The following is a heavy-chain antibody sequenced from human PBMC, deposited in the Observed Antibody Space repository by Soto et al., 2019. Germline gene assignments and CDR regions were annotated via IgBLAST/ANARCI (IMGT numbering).Heavy chain of an antibody. Sequence: PGGSLRLSCAASGFTFSHYWMSWVRQAPGKGLEWVANINQDGSEKYYVDSVRGRFTVSRDNAKSSLFLQMNSLRAEDTAVYYCARTLFGPECWGQGSLVTVSS. D-gene: IGHD3-16*01. J-gene: IGHJ4*02. CDR1: GFTFSHYW. CDR2: INQDGSEK. CDR3: ARTLFGPEC. V-gene: IGHV3-7*01.